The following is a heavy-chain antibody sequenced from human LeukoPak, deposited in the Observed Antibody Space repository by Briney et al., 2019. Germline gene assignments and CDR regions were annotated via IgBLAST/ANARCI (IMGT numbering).Heavy chain of an antibody. CDR2: IYWDDDK. J-gene: IGHJ5*02. V-gene: IGHV2-5*08. CDR3: AHRRSQRWFDP. Sequence: TLSLTCTVSGGSISSYYWSWIRQPPGKALEWLALIYWDDDKRYSPSLKSRLTITKDTSKNQVVLIMTNMDPVDTATYYCAHRRSQRWFDPWGQGTLVTVSS. CDR1: GGSISSYYW.